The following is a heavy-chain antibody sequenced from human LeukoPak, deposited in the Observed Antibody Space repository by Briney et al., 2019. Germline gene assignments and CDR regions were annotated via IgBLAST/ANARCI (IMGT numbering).Heavy chain of an antibody. CDR3: ARLTYCSGGSCSWAFDI. D-gene: IGHD2-15*01. CDR2: IYYSGST. Sequence: PSETLSLTCTVSGGSISSYYWSWIRLPPGKGLEWIGYIYYSGSTNYNPSLKSRVTISVDTSKNQFSLKLSSVTAADTAVYYCARLTYCSGGSCSWAFDIWGQGTMVTVSS. J-gene: IGHJ3*02. V-gene: IGHV4-59*08. CDR1: GGSISSYY.